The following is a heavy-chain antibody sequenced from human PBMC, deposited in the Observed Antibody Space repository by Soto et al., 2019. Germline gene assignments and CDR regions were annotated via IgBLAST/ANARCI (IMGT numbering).Heavy chain of an antibody. CDR3: ARDVRYSSPFDI. D-gene: IGHD6-13*01. Sequence: GGSLRLSCSASGFSFSDYYMTWVRQAPGKGLEWISYISGSGTNIYYAESVEGRFTISRDNARNSVHLQMNDLRGGDTARYFCARDVRYSSPFDIWGQGTMVTVSS. CDR2: ISGSGTNI. CDR1: GFSFSDYY. V-gene: IGHV3-11*01. J-gene: IGHJ3*02.